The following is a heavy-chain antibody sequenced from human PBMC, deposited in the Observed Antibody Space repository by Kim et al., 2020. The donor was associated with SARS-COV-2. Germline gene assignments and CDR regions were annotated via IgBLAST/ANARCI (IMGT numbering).Heavy chain of an antibody. CDR3: ARESRITMVRGVPVNYYYYGMDV. Sequence: GGSLRLSCAASGFTLSSYWMHWVRQAPGKGLVWVSRINSDGSSTSYADSVKGRFTISRDNAKNTLYLQMNSLRAEDTAVYYCARESRITMVRGVPVNYYYYGMDVWGQGTTVTVSS. D-gene: IGHD3-10*01. CDR2: INSDGSST. CDR1: GFTLSSYW. V-gene: IGHV3-74*01. J-gene: IGHJ6*02.